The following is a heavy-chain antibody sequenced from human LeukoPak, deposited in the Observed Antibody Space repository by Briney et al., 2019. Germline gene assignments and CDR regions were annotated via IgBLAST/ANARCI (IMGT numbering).Heavy chain of an antibody. CDR2: ILNDGSNQ. Sequence: PGRSLRLSCEASGFTFSSYGMHWVRQAPGKGLQWVALILNDGSNQYYPDSVKGRFTISRDNSKNTLYLQMNSLRAEDTAVHYCVRDGPATDNEFDYWGQGTRVTVSS. CDR3: VRDGPATDNEFDY. J-gene: IGHJ4*02. V-gene: IGHV3-33*01. D-gene: IGHD1-1*01. CDR1: GFTFSSYG.